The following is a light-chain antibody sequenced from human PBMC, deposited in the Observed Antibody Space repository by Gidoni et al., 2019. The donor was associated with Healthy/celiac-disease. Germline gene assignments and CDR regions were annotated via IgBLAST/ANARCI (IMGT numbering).Light chain of an antibody. CDR1: SSNSGSNY. V-gene: IGLV1-47*02. Sequence: QSVLTQPPSASGTPGQRVTISCSGSSSNSGSNYVYWYQQLPGTAPKLLIYSNKQRPSGVPDRFSGSKSGTSASLAISGLRSEDEADYYCAAWDDSLSGVVFSGGTKLTVL. J-gene: IGLJ2*01. CDR3: AAWDDSLSGVV. CDR2: SNK.